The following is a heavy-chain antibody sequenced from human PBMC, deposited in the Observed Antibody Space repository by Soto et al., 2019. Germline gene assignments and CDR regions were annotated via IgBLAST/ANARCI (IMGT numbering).Heavy chain of an antibody. D-gene: IGHD3-22*01. J-gene: IGHJ6*02. CDR2: ISGSGGST. CDR3: AKDFSDGWLLHYYYGMDV. V-gene: IGHV3-23*01. CDR1: GFTFSSYA. Sequence: PGGSLRLSCAASGFTFSSYAMSWVRQAPGKGLEWVSAISGSGGSTYYADSVKGRFTISRDNSKNTLYLQMNSLRAEDTAVYYCAKDFSDGWLLHYYYGMDVWGQGTTVTVSS.